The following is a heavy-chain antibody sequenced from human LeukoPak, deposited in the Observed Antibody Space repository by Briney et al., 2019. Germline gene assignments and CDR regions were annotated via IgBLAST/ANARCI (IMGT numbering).Heavy chain of an antibody. Sequence: ASVKVSCKASGYTFTYYYIHWVRQAPGHGLEWMGWVNPHSGGTNFAQRFRGRVTLTRDTSVTTAYMELNRLESDDTAIYYCARTDNKYDSRLLFNWGQGTKIIVSS. D-gene: IGHD3-22*01. CDR1: GYTFTYYY. V-gene: IGHV1-2*02. CDR2: VNPHSGGT. CDR3: ARTDNKYDSRLLFN. J-gene: IGHJ4*02.